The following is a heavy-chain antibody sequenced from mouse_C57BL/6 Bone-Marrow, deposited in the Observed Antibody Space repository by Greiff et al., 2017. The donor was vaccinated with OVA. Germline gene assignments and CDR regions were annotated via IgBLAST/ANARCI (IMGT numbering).Heavy chain of an antibody. CDR2: INPNNGGT. CDR3: ARWDYYADY. J-gene: IGHJ2*01. D-gene: IGHD2-1*01. CDR1: GYTFTDYN. Sequence: EVKLQQSGPELVKPGASVKMSCKASGYTFTDYNMHWVKQSHGKSLEWIGYINPNNGGTSYNQKFKGKATLTVNKSSSTAYMELRSLTAEDSAVYDCARWDYYADYWGQGTTLTVAS. V-gene: IGHV1-22*01.